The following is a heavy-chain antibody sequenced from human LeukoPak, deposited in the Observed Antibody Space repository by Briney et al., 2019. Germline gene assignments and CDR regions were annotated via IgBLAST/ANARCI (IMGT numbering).Heavy chain of an antibody. V-gene: IGHV1-18*01. D-gene: IGHD1-26*01. CDR1: GYTFTYYV. Sequence: ASVKVSCMTSGYTFTYYVISWARQAPGQGLEWMGWINAYNGNTNDAQKFQGRVTMTTDTSTSTAYMELRSLRSDDTAVYYCARGEKPYDYWGQGTLVSVSS. CDR3: ARGEKPYDY. CDR2: INAYNGNT. J-gene: IGHJ4*02.